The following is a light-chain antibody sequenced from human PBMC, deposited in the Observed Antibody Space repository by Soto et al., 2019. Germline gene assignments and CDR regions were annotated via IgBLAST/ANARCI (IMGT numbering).Light chain of an antibody. Sequence: DIQMTQSPSTLSASLVYRVTITFRASQSISSWLAWYQQKPGKAPNLLIYDASSLESGVPSRFSGSGSGTEFTLTISSLQPDDFAAYYCQQYNSYVWTFGQGTKVDIK. V-gene: IGKV1-5*01. CDR1: QSISSW. CDR3: QQYNSYVWT. J-gene: IGKJ1*01. CDR2: DAS.